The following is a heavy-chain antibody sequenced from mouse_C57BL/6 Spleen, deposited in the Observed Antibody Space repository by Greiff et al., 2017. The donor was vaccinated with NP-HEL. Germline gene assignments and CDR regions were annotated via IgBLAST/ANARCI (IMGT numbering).Heavy chain of an antibody. CDR1: GFNIKDDY. CDR2: IDPENGDT. V-gene: IGHV14-4*01. Sequence: VQLKQSGAELVRPGASVKLSCTASGFNIKDDYMHWVKQRPEQGLEWIGWIDPENGDTEYASKFQGKATITADTSSNTAYLQLSSLTSEDTAVYYCTTRWGFAYWGQGTLVTVSA. D-gene: IGHD4-1*01. J-gene: IGHJ3*01. CDR3: TTRWGFAY.